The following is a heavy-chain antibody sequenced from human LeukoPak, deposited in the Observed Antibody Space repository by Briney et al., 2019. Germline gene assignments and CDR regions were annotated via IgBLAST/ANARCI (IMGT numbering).Heavy chain of an antibody. V-gene: IGHV1-2*02. J-gene: IGHJ5*02. CDR1: GYTFTDYY. Sequence: ASVKVSCKASGYTFTDYYMHWVRQAPGPGLEWMGWINPYSGDTNYAQKFQGRVTMTRDTSISTAYMELSRLTSDDTAVYYCARGNSYYYDSSGYYYWFWFDPWGQGTLVTVSS. D-gene: IGHD3-22*01. CDR2: INPYSGDT. CDR3: ARGNSYYYDSSGYYYWFWFDP.